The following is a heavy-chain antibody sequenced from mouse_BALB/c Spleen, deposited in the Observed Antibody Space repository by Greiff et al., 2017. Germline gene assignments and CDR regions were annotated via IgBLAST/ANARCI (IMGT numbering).Heavy chain of an antibody. Sequence: QVQLQQSGAELVRPGASVTLSCKASGYTFTDYEMHWVKQTPVHGLEWIGAIDPETGGTAYNQKFKGKATLTADKSSSTAYTELRSLTSEDSAVYYCIYDYDDPFAYWGQGTLVTVSA. CDR1: GYTFTDYE. J-gene: IGHJ3*01. CDR3: IYDYDDPFAY. V-gene: IGHV1-15*01. CDR2: IDPETGGT. D-gene: IGHD2-4*01.